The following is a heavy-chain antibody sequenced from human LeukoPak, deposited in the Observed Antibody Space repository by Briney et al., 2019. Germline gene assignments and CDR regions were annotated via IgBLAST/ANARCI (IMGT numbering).Heavy chain of an antibody. CDR3: ARDLSAGGNTYYDSSGYGY. D-gene: IGHD3-22*01. J-gene: IGHJ4*02. CDR2: ISGSDTMR. CDR1: GFTFSDYY. Sequence: GGSLRLSCAASGFTFSDYYMSWIRQAPGKGLEWVSYISGSDTMRYYAGSVKGRFTISRDNAKNSLFLQMNSLRAEDTGVYYCARDLSAGGNTYYDSSGYGYWGQGTLVTVSS. V-gene: IGHV3-11*01.